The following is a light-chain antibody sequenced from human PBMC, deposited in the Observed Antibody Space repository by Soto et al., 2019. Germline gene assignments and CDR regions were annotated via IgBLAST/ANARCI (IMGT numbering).Light chain of an antibody. Sequence: QSVLTQPPSASGTPGQRVTISCSGSSSNIKSNTVNWYQQLPGTAPKLLIYSNNQRPSGVPDRFSGSKSGTSASLAISGLQSEDEADYYCEAWDDSLTGPVFGGGTKVTVL. CDR1: SSNIKSNT. CDR2: SNN. CDR3: EAWDDSLTGPV. J-gene: IGLJ2*01. V-gene: IGLV1-44*01.